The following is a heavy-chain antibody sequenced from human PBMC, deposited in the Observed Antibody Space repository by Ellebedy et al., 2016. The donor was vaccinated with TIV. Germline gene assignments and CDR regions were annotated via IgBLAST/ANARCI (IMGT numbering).Heavy chain of an antibody. J-gene: IGHJ3*01. CDR1: GDTLTNFV. D-gene: IGHD3-22*01. CDR2: IIPIFRTA. V-gene: IGHV1-69*13. Sequence: SVKVSCKASGDTLTNFVISWVRQAPGHGLEWMGRIIPIFRTADYAHSFKGRVTITADESTSTASMELSSLRPEDTALYYCAREMYFYDSSVYSYALDVWGQGTMVTVSS. CDR3: AREMYFYDSSVYSYALDV.